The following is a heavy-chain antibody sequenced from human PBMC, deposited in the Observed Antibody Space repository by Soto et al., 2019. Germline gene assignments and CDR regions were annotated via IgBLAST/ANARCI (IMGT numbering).Heavy chain of an antibody. CDR2: ISYDGSNK. CDR3: ARDPNPMIAAGGTVDY. D-gene: IGHD6-13*01. J-gene: IGHJ4*02. V-gene: IGHV3-30-3*01. Sequence: GGSLRLSCAASGFTFSSYAMHWVRQAPGKGLEWVAVISYDGSNKYYADSVKGRFTISRDNSKNTLYLQMNSLRAEDTAVYYCARDPNPMIAAGGTVDYWGQGTLVTVSS. CDR1: GFTFSSYA.